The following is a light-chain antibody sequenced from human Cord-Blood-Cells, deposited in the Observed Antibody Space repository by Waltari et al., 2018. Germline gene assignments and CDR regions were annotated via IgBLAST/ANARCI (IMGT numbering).Light chain of an antibody. CDR1: SSDVGSYNL. Sequence: QSALTQPASVSGSPGQSITISCTGTSSDVGSYNLVSWYQQHPGKAPKPMLYEGSKRPSGVSTRFSGSKSGNTASLTISGLQAEDEADYYCCSYAGSNYVFGTGTKVTVL. J-gene: IGLJ1*01. CDR2: EGS. V-gene: IGLV2-23*01. CDR3: CSYAGSNYV.